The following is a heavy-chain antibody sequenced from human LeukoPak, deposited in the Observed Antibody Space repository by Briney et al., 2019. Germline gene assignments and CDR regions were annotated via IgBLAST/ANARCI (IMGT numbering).Heavy chain of an antibody. Sequence: GESLKISCKGSGYNFTSYWIGWVRQMPGKGLEWMGITYPGDSDTRYSPSFQGQVTISANKSISTAYLQWSSLKASDTAMYYCARLGGAPRGVVAVRSPMPDAFDIWGQGTMVTVSS. D-gene: IGHD3-22*01. J-gene: IGHJ3*02. CDR2: TYPGDSDT. CDR1: GYNFTSYW. V-gene: IGHV5-51*01. CDR3: ARLGGAPRGVVAVRSPMPDAFDI.